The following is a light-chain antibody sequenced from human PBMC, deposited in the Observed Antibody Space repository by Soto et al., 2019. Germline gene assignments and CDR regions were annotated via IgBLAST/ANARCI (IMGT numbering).Light chain of an antibody. V-gene: IGLV1-44*01. CDR1: SSNIGTSS. J-gene: IGLJ1*01. CDR3: AAWDYSLNGHV. CDR2: TTD. Sequence: QSVLTQPHSASGTPGQRVTISCSGSSSNIGTSSVHCCQQLPGTTPQLLISTTDQRPSAVPGRFSVSKSGTSASLAISGLQSEDELDYYCAAWDYSLNGHVFGTGTKLTVL.